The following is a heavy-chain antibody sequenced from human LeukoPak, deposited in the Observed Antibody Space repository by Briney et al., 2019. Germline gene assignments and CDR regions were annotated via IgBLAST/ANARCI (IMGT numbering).Heavy chain of an antibody. J-gene: IGHJ4*02. CDR2: TYSGRNNT. V-gene: IGHV3-53*01. CDR1: GFTASNNY. D-gene: IGHD6-19*01. Sequence: LRGPLSLPCPVPGFTASNNYMSWVRQAPGKGLEWFSVTYSGRNNTVYADTVNGRFTISRDNSRNTTYLQIDSLRAEDTATYYCAREFRQTYSSGWSLDYWGQGTLVTVSS. CDR3: AREFRQTYSSGWSLDY.